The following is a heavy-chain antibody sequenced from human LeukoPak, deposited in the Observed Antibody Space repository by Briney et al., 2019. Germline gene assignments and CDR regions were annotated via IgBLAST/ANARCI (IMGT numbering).Heavy chain of an antibody. D-gene: IGHD2-8*01. J-gene: IGHJ4*02. CDR1: GFTFSSYE. CDR3: ARVENGYFDY. CDR2: ISSSGSTI. V-gene: IGHV3-48*03. Sequence: PGGSLRLSCAASGFTFSSYEMNWVRQAPGKGLEWVSYISSSGSTIYYADSVKGRFTISRDNAKNSLYLQMNSLRAEDTAVYYCARVENGYFDYWGQGTLVTVSS.